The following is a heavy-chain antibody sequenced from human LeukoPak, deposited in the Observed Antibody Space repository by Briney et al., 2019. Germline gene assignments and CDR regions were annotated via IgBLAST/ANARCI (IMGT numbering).Heavy chain of an antibody. CDR3: ARGLTSYDAFDI. J-gene: IGHJ3*02. CDR2: ISGSGITI. D-gene: IGHD1-20*01. V-gene: IGHV3-48*03. Sequence: GGSLRLSCAASGFTFSNYEMNWVRQAPGKGLEWVSYISGSGITIYYADSVKGRLTISRNNAKTSLYLQMNSLSAEDTAVYYCARGLTSYDAFDIWGQGTMVSVSS. CDR1: GFTFSNYE.